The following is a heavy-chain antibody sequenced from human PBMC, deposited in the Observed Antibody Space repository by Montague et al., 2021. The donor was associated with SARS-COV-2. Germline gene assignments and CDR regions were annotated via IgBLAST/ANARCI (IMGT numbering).Heavy chain of an antibody. J-gene: IGHJ5*02. V-gene: IGHV4-30-2*01. D-gene: IGHD2-15*01. CDR3: ARGHGTPCYCSGGSCYSSAGFDP. Sequence: TLSLTYAVSGGSISSGGYSWSWIRQPPGKGLEWIGYIYHSGSTYYNPSLKSRVTISVDRSKNQFSLKLSSVTAADTAVYYCARGHGTPCYCSGGSCYSSAGFDPWGQGTLVTVSS. CDR2: IYHSGST. CDR1: GGSISSGGYS.